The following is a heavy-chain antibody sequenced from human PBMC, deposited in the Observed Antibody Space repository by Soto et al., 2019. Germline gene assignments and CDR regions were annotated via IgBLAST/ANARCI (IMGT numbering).Heavy chain of an antibody. CDR3: ARTYYYDSSGLGY. CDR2: IYYSGST. CDR1: GGSISSSSYY. Sequence: SETLSLTCTVSGGSISSSSYYWGWIRQPPGKGLEWIGSIYYSGSTYYSPSLKSRVTISVDTSKNQFSLKLSSVTAADTAVYYCARTYYYDSSGLGYWGQGTLVT. D-gene: IGHD3-22*01. V-gene: IGHV4-39*01. J-gene: IGHJ4*02.